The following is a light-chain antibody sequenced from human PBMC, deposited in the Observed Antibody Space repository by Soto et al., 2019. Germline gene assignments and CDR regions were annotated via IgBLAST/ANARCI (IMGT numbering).Light chain of an antibody. V-gene: IGKV3-11*01. CDR2: DAS. Sequence: EIVLTQSPGTLSLSPGERATLSCRASQSVSSYLAWYQQKPGQAPRXLIYDASHRETGIPARFSGSGSGTEFTLTISSLEPEDFAVYYCQQRSNWTITFGQGTRLEIK. CDR3: QQRSNWTIT. CDR1: QSVSSY. J-gene: IGKJ5*01.